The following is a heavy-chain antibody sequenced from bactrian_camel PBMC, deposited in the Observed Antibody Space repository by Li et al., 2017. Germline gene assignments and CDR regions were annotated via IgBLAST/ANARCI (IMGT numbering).Heavy chain of an antibody. V-gene: IGHV3S1*01. CDR1: GNTYWRSC. Sequence: HVQLVESGGGSVQAGGSLRLSCVAAGNTYWRSCMGWFRQTPGTEREGVAMLHTGDDITYHAGSVEGRFTVARDNTKNMVYLQMNSLKSEDTALYYCVTALGYCTGGYCRHWGQGTQVTVS. CDR3: VTALGYCTGGYCRH. CDR2: LHTGDDIT. D-gene: IGHD2*01. J-gene: IGHJ4*01.